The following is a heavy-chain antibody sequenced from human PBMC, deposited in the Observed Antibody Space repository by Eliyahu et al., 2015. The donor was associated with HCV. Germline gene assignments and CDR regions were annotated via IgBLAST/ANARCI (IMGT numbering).Heavy chain of an antibody. Sequence: QAQLVESGGGVAQPGGSLRLXCXASGXFIFSNHGMHWVRQAPGKGLEWVASILSDGSQKYYVASVKGRFTISRDDSTKTLHLEMNSLRIEDTAVYYCAKDCGGNCYSYLWGRGTLVTVSS. CDR3: AKDCGGNCYSYL. D-gene: IGHD2-21*01. CDR1: GXFIFSNHG. V-gene: IGHV3-30*02. CDR2: ILSDGSQK. J-gene: IGHJ4*02.